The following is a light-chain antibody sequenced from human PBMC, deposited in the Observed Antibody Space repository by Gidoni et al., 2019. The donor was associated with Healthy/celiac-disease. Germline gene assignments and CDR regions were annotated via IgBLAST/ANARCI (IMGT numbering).Light chain of an antibody. V-gene: IGLV6-57*04. CDR2: EDN. CDR1: SGSIASNY. J-gene: IGLJ3*02. Sequence: NFMLTQQHSVSESPGKTVTVACTRSSGSIASNYVPWYPQRPGSAPPTVIYEDNQSPSAVPARFSCSIDSSSNSASLTISGLKTEDEADYYCQSYDSTIEVFGGGTKLTVL. CDR3: QSYDSTIEV.